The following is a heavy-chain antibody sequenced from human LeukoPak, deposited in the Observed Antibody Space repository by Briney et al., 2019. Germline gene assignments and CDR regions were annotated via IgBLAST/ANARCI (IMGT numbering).Heavy chain of an antibody. Sequence: PSETLSLTCIVSGGSISSYYWSWIRQPPGKGLEWIGYIYYSGITNYNPSLKSRITISVDTFKNQFSLKLSSVTAADTAVYYCARVRLAYGSGSCDYFDYWGQGTLVTISS. J-gene: IGHJ4*02. CDR3: ARVRLAYGSGSCDYFDY. D-gene: IGHD3-10*01. CDR2: IYYSGIT. V-gene: IGHV4-59*01. CDR1: GGSISSYY.